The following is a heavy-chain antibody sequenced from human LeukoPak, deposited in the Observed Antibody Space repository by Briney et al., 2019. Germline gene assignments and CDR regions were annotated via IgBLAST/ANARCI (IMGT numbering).Heavy chain of an antibody. CDR3: IKDRTGTYSFDY. D-gene: IGHD7-27*01. V-gene: IGHV3-64D*09. Sequence: PGGSLRLSCSASGFTLSSYSMHWVRQAPGKGLEYVSTSGGATYYADSVKGRFTISRDNAKNTLYLQMSSLRAEDTAAYYCIKDRTGTYSFDYWGQGTLVTVSS. CDR1: GFTLSSYS. CDR2: TSGGAT. J-gene: IGHJ4*02.